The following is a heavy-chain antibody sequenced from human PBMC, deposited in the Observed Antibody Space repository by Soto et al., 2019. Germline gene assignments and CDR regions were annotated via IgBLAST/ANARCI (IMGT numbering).Heavy chain of an antibody. CDR2: IIPIFGTA. V-gene: IGHV1-69*06. J-gene: IGHJ4*02. CDR3: AREGGVGATTGWD. CDR1: GGTFSSYA. D-gene: IGHD1-26*01. Sequence: QVQLVQSGAEVKKPGSSVKVSCKASGGTFSSYAISWVRQAPGQGLEWMGGIIPIFGTANYAQKFQGRVTMTAEISTSTAYVELSSLRSGDRAVYYCAREGGVGATTGWDWGQGTLVTVSS.